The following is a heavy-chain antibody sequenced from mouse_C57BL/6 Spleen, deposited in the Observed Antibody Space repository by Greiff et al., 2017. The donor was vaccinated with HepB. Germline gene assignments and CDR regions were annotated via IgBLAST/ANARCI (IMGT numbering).Heavy chain of an antibody. J-gene: IGHJ1*03. CDR2: IHPNSGST. V-gene: IGHV1-64*01. Sequence: QVQLQQPGAELVKPGASVKLSCKASGYTFTSYWMHWVKQRPGQGLEWIGMIHPNSGSTNYNEKFKSKATLTVDKSSSTAYMQLSSLTSEDSAVYYCARYGLRRYFDVWGTGTTVTVSS. CDR1: GYTFTSYW. D-gene: IGHD2-4*01. CDR3: ARYGLRRYFDV.